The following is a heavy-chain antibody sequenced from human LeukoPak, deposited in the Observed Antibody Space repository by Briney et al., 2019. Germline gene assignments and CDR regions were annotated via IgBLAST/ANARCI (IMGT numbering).Heavy chain of an antibody. CDR2: IYYSGST. J-gene: IGHJ5*02. CDR3: ARLQVHCGGDCYTRWFDP. V-gene: IGHV4-59*08. D-gene: IGHD2-21*02. Sequence: SETLSLTCTVSGGSVSSYYWSWIRQPPGKGLEWIAYIYYSGSTNYNPSLKSRVTISLDRSKNQFSLKLRSVTAADTPVYYCARLQVHCGGDCYTRWFDPWGQGTLVTVSS. CDR1: GGSVSSYY.